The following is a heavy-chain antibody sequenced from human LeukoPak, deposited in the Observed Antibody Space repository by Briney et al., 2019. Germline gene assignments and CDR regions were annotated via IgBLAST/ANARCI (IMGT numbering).Heavy chain of an antibody. Sequence: PSETLSLTCTVSGGSISSCYWSWIRQPPGKGLEWIGYIYYGGSTNYNPSLKSRVTITVDTSKNQFSLQLNSVTPEDTAVYYCASRLLRSWGQGTMVTVSS. V-gene: IGHV4-59*12. D-gene: IGHD3-16*01. CDR1: GGSISSCY. J-gene: IGHJ3*01. CDR2: IYYGGST. CDR3: ASRLLRS.